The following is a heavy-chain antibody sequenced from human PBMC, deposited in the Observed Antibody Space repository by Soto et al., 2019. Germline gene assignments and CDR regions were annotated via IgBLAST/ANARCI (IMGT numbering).Heavy chain of an antibody. CDR1: GGSFKSGSYS. J-gene: IGHJ4*02. CDR2: VYHTGRT. D-gene: IGHD3-3*01. CDR3: ARDFAYFDS. V-gene: IGHV4-61*01. Sequence: SETLSLTCTVSGGSFKSGSYSWSWIRQPPGKGLEWIGCVYHTGRTSYNPSLKSRVSISMDTSKNQFSLNLDSVTAADTAVYFCARDFAYFDSWGQGTLVTVSS.